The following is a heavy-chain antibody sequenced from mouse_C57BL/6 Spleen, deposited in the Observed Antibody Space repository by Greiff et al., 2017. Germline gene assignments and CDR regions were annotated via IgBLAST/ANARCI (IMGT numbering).Heavy chain of an antibody. CDR3: ARDYSNYGAMDY. Sequence: EVKLQQSGPELVKPGASVKISCKASGYTFTDYYMNWVKQSHGKSLEWIGDINPNNGGTSYNQKFKGKATLTVDKSSSTAYMELRSLTSEDSAVYYCARDYSNYGAMDYWGQGTSVTVSS. J-gene: IGHJ4*01. D-gene: IGHD2-5*01. V-gene: IGHV1-26*01. CDR2: INPNNGGT. CDR1: GYTFTDYY.